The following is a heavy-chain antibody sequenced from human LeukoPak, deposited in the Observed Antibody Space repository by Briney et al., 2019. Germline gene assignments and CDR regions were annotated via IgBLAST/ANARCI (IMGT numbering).Heavy chain of an antibody. CDR2: ISYDGSNK. CDR3: AIFGVVASGFDP. CDR1: GFTFSSYA. V-gene: IGHV3-30-3*01. D-gene: IGHD3-3*01. Sequence: GGSLRLSCAASGFTFSSYAMHWVRQAPGKGLEWVAVISYDGSNKYYADSVKGRFTISRDNSKNTLYLQMNSLRAEDTAVYYCAIFGVVASGFDPWGQGTLVTVSS. J-gene: IGHJ5*02.